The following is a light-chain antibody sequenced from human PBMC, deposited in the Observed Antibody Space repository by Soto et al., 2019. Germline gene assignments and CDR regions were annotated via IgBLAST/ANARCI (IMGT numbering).Light chain of an antibody. V-gene: IGLV1-40*01. Sequence: QSVLTQPPSVSGAPGQGVTISCSGTSSNLGAGYAVHWYQQLPGTVPKLLIYNNNNRPSGVPDRFSGSKSGTSASLAITGLQTEDEADYYCQSYDSSPRAYVFGAGTKVTVL. CDR1: SSNLGAGYA. J-gene: IGLJ1*01. CDR2: NNN. CDR3: QSYDSSPRAYV.